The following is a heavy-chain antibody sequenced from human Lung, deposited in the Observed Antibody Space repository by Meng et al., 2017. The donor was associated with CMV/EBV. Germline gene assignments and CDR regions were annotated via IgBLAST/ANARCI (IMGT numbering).Heavy chain of an antibody. V-gene: IGHV3-30-3*01. Sequence: GGSXRLXCAASGFTFSSYAMHWVRQAPGKGLEWVAVISYDGSNKYYADSVKGRFTISRDNSKNTLYLQMNSLRAEDTAVYYCARDSRGSWYYSHGDYYYGMDVXGQGXTVTVSS. CDR3: ARDSRGSWYYSHGDYYYGMDV. CDR2: ISYDGSNK. D-gene: IGHD6-13*01. J-gene: IGHJ6*02. CDR1: GFTFSSYA.